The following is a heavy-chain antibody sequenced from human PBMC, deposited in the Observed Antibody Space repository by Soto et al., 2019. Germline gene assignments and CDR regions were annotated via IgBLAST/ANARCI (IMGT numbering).Heavy chain of an antibody. D-gene: IGHD5-18*01. CDR2: IWYDGSNK. J-gene: IGHJ4*02. CDR1: GFTFSSYG. V-gene: IGHV3-33*01. Sequence: GGPLRLSCAASGFTFSSYGMHWVRQAPGKGLEWVAVIWYDGSNKYYADSVKARFTISRDNSKNTLNLQMNILRAETTPVDYRARVASQLWDPFDYWGQGTLVTVSS. CDR3: ARVASQLWDPFDY.